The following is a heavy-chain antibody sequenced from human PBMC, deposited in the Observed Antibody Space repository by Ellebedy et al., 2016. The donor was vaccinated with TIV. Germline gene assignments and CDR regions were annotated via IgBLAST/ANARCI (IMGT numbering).Heavy chain of an antibody. CDR1: GYTFINYG. CDR2: INTYKGNR. CDR3: ARYRLGEGSGYECFDY. V-gene: IGHV1-18*04. Sequence: AASVKVSCKASGYTFINYGFIWVRQAPGQGLEWMGWINTYKGNRNYAQKLQGRLTMTTDTSTGTAYMELRSLRSDDTAVYYCARYRLGEGSGYECFDYWGQGTLVTVSS. J-gene: IGHJ4*02. D-gene: IGHD5-12*01.